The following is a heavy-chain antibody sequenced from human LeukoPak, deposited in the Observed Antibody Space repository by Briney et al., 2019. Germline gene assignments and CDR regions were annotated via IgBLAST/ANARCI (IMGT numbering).Heavy chain of an antibody. V-gene: IGHV3-21*01. CDR3: AREVTYYYDSSGYSSWGY. CDR2: ISSSSSYI. D-gene: IGHD3-22*01. CDR1: GFTFSSYS. J-gene: IGHJ4*02. Sequence: GGSLRLSCAASGFTFSSYSMNWVRQAPGKGLEWVSSISSSSSYIYYADSVKGRFTISRDNAKNSLYLQMNSLRAEVTAVYYCAREVTYYYDSSGYSSWGYWGQGTLVTVSS.